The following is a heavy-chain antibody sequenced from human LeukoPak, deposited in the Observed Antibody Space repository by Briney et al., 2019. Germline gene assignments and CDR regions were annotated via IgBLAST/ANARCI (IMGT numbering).Heavy chain of an antibody. J-gene: IGHJ5*02. CDR3: ARGGSNIVVVPAANWFDP. CDR1: GGSFSGYY. D-gene: IGHD2-2*01. Sequence: SETLSLTCAVYGGSFSGYYWSWIRQPPGKGLEWIGEINHSGSTNYNPSLKSRVTISVDTSKNQFSLKLSSVTAADTAVYYCARGGSNIVVVPAANWFDPWGQGTLVTVSS. CDR2: INHSGST. V-gene: IGHV4-34*01.